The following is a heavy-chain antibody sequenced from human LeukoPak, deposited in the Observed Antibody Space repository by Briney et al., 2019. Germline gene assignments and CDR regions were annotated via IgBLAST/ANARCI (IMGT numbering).Heavy chain of an antibody. CDR2: ISGDSYCI. CDR1: GFSFSTYS. D-gene: IGHD4/OR15-4a*01. V-gene: IGHV3-21*01. J-gene: IGHJ4*02. Sequence: PGGSLRLSCVASGFSFSTYSMNWVRQAPGRRPEWVSSISGDSYCIFYADSVKGRFTVSRDNAQNSLFLQMNSLKADDTAVYYCARVSSVPTPRGLDFWGQGTLVTVSS. CDR3: ARVSSVPTPRGLDF.